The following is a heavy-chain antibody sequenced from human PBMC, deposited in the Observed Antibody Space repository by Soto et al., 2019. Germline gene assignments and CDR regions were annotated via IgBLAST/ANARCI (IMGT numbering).Heavy chain of an antibody. CDR1: GGSMRGQH. Sequence: QVQLQESGPGLVKPSETLSLTCTVSGGSMRGQHWSWIRQPPGKGLEWIGHHSDSTNYNPSLKSRINISTATSKHQFSLKLTSVTDADTAVYYCATYTVGEGGRGYWGQGTLVTVSS. D-gene: IGHD3-16*01. CDR3: ATYTVGEGGRGY. V-gene: IGHV4-4*09. J-gene: IGHJ4*02. CDR2: HHSDST.